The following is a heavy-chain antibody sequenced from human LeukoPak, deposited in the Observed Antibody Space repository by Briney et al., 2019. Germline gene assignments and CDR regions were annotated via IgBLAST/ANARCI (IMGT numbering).Heavy chain of an antibody. V-gene: IGHV3-66*01. CDR3: AREGLYDILTGYYPYFDY. Sequence: PGGSLRLSCAASGFTVSSNYMSWVRQAPGKGLEWVSVIYSGGSTYYADSVKGRFTISRDNSKNTLYLQMNSLRAEDTAVYYCAREGLYDILTGYYPYFDYWGPGTLVTVSS. CDR1: GFTVSSNY. CDR2: IYSGGST. J-gene: IGHJ4*02. D-gene: IGHD3-9*01.